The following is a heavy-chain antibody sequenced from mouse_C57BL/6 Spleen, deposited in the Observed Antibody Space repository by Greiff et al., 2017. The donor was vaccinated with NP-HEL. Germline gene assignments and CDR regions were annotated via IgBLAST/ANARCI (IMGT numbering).Heavy chain of an antibody. J-gene: IGHJ3*01. CDR1: GFTFSDYG. CDR3: ARGDYDYDWFAY. D-gene: IGHD2-4*01. V-gene: IGHV5-17*01. CDR2: ISSGSSTI. Sequence: EVQLQESGGGLVKPGGSLKLSCAASGFTFSDYGMHWVRQAPEKGLEWVAYISSGSSTIYYADTVKGRFTISRDNAKNTLFLQMTSLRSEDTAMYYCARGDYDYDWFAYWGQGTLVTVSA.